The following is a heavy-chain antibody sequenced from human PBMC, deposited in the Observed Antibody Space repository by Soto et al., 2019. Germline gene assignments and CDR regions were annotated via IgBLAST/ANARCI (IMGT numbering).Heavy chain of an antibody. CDR2: ISAYNGNT. CDR1: GYTFTSYG. D-gene: IGHD3-3*01. Sequence: ASVKVSCKASGYTFTSYGISWVRQAPGQGLEWMGWISAYNGNTNYAQKLQGRVTMTTDTSTSTAYMELRSLRSDDTAVYYCARDSDFWSGLTITYYYYGMDGWGQGNTVTVSS. CDR3: ARDSDFWSGLTITYYYYGMDG. J-gene: IGHJ6*02. V-gene: IGHV1-18*01.